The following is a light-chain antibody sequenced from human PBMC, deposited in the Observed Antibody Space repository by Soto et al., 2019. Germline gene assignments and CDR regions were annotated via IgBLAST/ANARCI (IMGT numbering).Light chain of an antibody. CDR2: AAS. J-gene: IGKJ5*01. V-gene: IGKV1-9*01. CDR3: QQLHDYPIT. Sequence: ILLTQSPSSLSASVRDRVTITCRASQGIDSSFAWYQQKPGKAPKLLIYAASSLQSGVPSRFCGSGTGTDFTLTISRLQLEDFATYYSQQLHDYPITFGQGTRLEIK. CDR1: QGIDSS.